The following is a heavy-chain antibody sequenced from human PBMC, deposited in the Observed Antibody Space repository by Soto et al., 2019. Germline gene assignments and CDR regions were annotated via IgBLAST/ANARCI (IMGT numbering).Heavy chain of an antibody. J-gene: IGHJ3*02. Sequence: GGFLRLSCAASGFTFSNAWRSWVRQAPGKGLEWVGRIKSKTDGGTTDYAAPVKGRFTISRDDSKNTLYLQMNSLKTEDTAVYYCTTNWANFDWLLFLAFDIWGQGTTVTVSS. CDR1: GFTFSNAW. CDR3: TTNWANFDWLLFLAFDI. CDR2: IKSKTDGGTT. D-gene: IGHD3-9*01. V-gene: IGHV3-15*01.